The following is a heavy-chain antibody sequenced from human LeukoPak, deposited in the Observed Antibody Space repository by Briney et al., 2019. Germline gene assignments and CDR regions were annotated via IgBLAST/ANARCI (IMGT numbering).Heavy chain of an antibody. Sequence: PGGSLRLSCSACGFTFSSYSMNWVPQAPGKGLEGVSSISSSSSYIYYADSMKGRFTISRYNAKDSLYLQMKRLRAEDTAVYYCARESDDYGDTNIDYWGKGTLVTVSS. J-gene: IGHJ4*02. V-gene: IGHV3-21*01. CDR3: ARESDDYGDTNIDY. CDR1: GFTFSSYS. CDR2: ISSSSSYI. D-gene: IGHD4-17*01.